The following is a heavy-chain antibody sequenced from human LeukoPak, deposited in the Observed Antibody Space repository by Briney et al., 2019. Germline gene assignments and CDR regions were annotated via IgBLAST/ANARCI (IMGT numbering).Heavy chain of an antibody. CDR3: ARQPVPDIVATTHYYYYYYMDV. V-gene: IGHV4-61*02. J-gene: IGHJ6*03. CDR1: GGSISSGSYY. D-gene: IGHD5-12*01. Sequence: PSQTLSLTCTVSGGSISSGSYYWSWIRQPAGKGLEWIGRIYTSGSTNYNPSLKSRVTISVDTSKNQFSLKLSSVTAADTAVYYCARQPVPDIVATTHYYYYYYMDVWGKRTTVTVSS. CDR2: IYTSGST.